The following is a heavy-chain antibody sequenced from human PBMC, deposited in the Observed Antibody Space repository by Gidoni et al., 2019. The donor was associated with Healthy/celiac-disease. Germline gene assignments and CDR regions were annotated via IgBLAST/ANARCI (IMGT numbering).Heavy chain of an antibody. J-gene: IGHJ6*02. Sequence: QVQLVQSGAEVKKPGASVKVSCKASGYTFTSYDINWVRQATGQGLEWMGWMNPNSGNTGYAQKFQGRVTMTRNTSISTAYMELSSLRSEDTAVYYCARDYYYDSSGYYWNYYYYYGMDVWGQGTTVTVSS. CDR2: MNPNSGNT. CDR3: ARDYYYDSSGYYWNYYYYYGMDV. CDR1: GYTFTSYD. V-gene: IGHV1-8*01. D-gene: IGHD3-22*01.